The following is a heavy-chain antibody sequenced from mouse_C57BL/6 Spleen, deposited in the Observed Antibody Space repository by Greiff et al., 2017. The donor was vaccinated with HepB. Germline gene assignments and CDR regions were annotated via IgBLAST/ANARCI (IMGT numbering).Heavy chain of an antibody. V-gene: IGHV1-69*01. D-gene: IGHD1-3*01. CDR1: GYTFTSSW. Sequence: VQLPQSGAELVMPGASVKLSCKASGYTFTSSWLPWVKQRPGQGLEWIGEIDPSDSYTNYNQKFKGKSTLTVDKSSTTAYMQLSSLTSEDSAVYYCARGSSYAMDYWGQGTSVTVSS. J-gene: IGHJ4*01. CDR2: IDPSDSYT. CDR3: ARGSSYAMDY.